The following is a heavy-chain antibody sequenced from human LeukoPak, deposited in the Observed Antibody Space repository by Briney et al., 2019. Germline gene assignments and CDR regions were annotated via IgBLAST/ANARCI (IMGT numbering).Heavy chain of an antibody. J-gene: IGHJ6*02. CDR1: GFTFSSYG. CDR3: AKAASSSWPSYYYGMDV. D-gene: IGHD6-13*01. Sequence: GGSLRLSCAASGFTFSSYGMHWVRQAPGKGLEWVAVIWYDGSNKYYADSVKGRFTISKDNSKNTVYLQMSSLRVDDTAVYYCAKAASSSWPSYYYGMDVWGQGTTVTVSS. CDR2: IWYDGSNK. V-gene: IGHV3-33*06.